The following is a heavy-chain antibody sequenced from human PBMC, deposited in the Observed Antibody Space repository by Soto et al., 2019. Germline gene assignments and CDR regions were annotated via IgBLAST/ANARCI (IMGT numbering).Heavy chain of an antibody. CDR1: GYTFTSYG. CDR3: ARDVRYCSGGSCYRPYYFDY. Sequence: QVQLVQSGAEVKKPGASVKVSCKASGYTFTSYGISWVRQAPGQGLEWMGWISAYNDNTNYAQKLQGRVTMTTDTSTSTAYMELRSLRSDDTAVYYCARDVRYCSGGSCYRPYYFDYWGQGTLVTVSS. V-gene: IGHV1-18*04. J-gene: IGHJ4*02. D-gene: IGHD2-15*01. CDR2: ISAYNDNT.